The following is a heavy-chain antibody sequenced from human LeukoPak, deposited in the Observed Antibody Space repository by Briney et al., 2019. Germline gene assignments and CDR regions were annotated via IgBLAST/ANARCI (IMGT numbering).Heavy chain of an antibody. J-gene: IGHJ4*02. CDR1: GGPISSYY. V-gene: IGHV4-59*08. CDR2: IYSTGST. D-gene: IGHD3-22*01. CDR3: ARGYYYDSRALDY. Sequence: PSETLSLTCTVSGGPISSYYWSWIRQPPGKGLEWIGYIYSTGSTNYNPSLKSRVTISVDTSKNQFSLKLSSVTAADTAVYYCARGYYYDSRALDYWGQGTLVTVSS.